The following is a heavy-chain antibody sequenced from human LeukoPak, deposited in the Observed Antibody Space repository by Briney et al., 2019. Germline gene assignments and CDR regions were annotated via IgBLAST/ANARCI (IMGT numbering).Heavy chain of an antibody. J-gene: IGHJ4*02. Sequence: GGSLRLSCAASGFTVSNKYMTWVRQAPGKGLEWVSLIYSDGRTYYADSVKGRCTISRDNSKNTLYLQMNSLRAEDTAVYYCAKGSLPVVAGSFSDYWGQGTLVTVSS. V-gene: IGHV3-53*01. CDR2: IYSDGRT. CDR1: GFTVSNKY. D-gene: IGHD2-15*01. CDR3: AKGSLPVVAGSFSDY.